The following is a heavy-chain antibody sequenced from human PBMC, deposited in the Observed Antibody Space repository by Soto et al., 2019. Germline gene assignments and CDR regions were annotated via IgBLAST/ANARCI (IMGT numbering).Heavy chain of an antibody. J-gene: IGHJ4*02. CDR3: ARGSGFWSGVFDY. V-gene: IGHV1-3*01. Sequence: ASVKVSGKASGYTFASYAMHCVRQAPGQRLEWMGWINAGNGNTKYSQKFQGRVTITRDTSASTAYMELSSLRSEDTAVYYCARGSGFWSGVFDYWGQGTQVTVSS. D-gene: IGHD3-3*01. CDR2: INAGNGNT. CDR1: GYTFASYA.